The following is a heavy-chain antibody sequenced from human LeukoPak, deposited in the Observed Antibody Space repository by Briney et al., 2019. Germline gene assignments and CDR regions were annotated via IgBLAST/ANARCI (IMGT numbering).Heavy chain of an antibody. V-gene: IGHV1-18*01. CDR3: ARTYYYDSSGYSGFDY. CDR1: GYTFTDHT. D-gene: IGHD3-22*01. Sequence: ASVKVSCKATGYTFTDHTITWVRQAPGQGPEYMGWISTYNGGTHSAPNVQGRVTMTRDTSISTAYMELSRLRSDDTAVYYCARTYYYDSSGYSGFDYWGQGTLVTVSS. J-gene: IGHJ4*02. CDR2: ISTYNGGT.